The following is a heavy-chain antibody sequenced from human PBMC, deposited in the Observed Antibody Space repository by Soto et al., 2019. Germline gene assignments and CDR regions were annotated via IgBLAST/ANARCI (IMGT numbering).Heavy chain of an antibody. CDR3: ARVVRGYSYGTNFDY. D-gene: IGHD5-18*01. Sequence: QVQLQQWGAGLLKPSETLSLTCAVYGGSFSGYYWSWIRQPPGKGLEWIGEINHSGSTNYNPSLKGRVTISVDTSKNQFSLKLSSVTAADTAVYYCARVVRGYSYGTNFDYWGQGTLVTVSS. J-gene: IGHJ4*02. CDR1: GGSFSGYY. CDR2: INHSGST. V-gene: IGHV4-34*01.